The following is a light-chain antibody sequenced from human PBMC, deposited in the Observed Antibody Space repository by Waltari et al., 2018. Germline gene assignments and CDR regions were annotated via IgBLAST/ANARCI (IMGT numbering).Light chain of an antibody. V-gene: IGLV3-21*02. CDR2: ADS. Sequence: SYVLTQPPSVSVAPGQTARIPRWGNDIGTRSVHWYQQKPGQAPVLVVFADSDRPSGIPERFSGSNSANTATLTISRVEAGDEADYYCHVWDTRTDHVVFGGGTKLTVL. CDR3: HVWDTRTDHVV. CDR1: DIGTRS. J-gene: IGLJ2*01.